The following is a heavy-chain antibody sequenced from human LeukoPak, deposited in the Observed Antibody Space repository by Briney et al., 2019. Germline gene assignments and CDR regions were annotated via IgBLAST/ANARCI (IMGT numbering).Heavy chain of an antibody. CDR3: ARDPAAMVRGEPTIGTFDY. J-gene: IGHJ4*02. Sequence: ASVKVSCKASGYTFTGYYMHWVRQAPGQGLEWMGWINPNSGGTNYAQKFQGRVTMTRDTSISTAYMELSRLRSDDTAVYYCARDPAAMVRGEPTIGTFDYWGQGTLVTVSS. D-gene: IGHD3-10*01. CDR2: INPNSGGT. CDR1: GYTFTGYY. V-gene: IGHV1-2*02.